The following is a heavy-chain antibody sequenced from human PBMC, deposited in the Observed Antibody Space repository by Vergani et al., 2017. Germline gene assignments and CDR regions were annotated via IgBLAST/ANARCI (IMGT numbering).Heavy chain of an antibody. CDR1: GFTFDDYA. J-gene: IGHJ5*02. CDR2: IRWNSGSI. Sequence: EVQLVESGGGLVQPGRSLRLSCAASGFTFDDYAMHWVRQAPGRGLEWVSGIRWNSGSIGYADSVKGRFTISRDNAKNSLYLQMNSLRTEDTAVYYCASAVYGWGNGWFDPWGQGTLVTVSS. V-gene: IGHV3-9*01. CDR3: ASAVYGWGNGWFDP. D-gene: IGHD2-8*02.